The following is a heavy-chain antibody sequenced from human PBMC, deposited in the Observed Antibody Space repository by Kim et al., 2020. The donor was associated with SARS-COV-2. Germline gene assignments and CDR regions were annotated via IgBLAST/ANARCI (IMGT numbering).Heavy chain of an antibody. J-gene: IGHJ4*02. CDR1: GFTVSSNY. Sequence: GGSLRLSCAASGFTVSSNYMSWVRQAPGKGLEWVSVIYSGGSTYYADSVKGRFTISRDNSKNTLYLQMNILRAEDTAVYYCARGLLWFGEPDPFYFDYWGQGTLVTVSS. CDR3: ARGLLWFGEPDPFYFDY. CDR2: IYSGGST. V-gene: IGHV3-53*01. D-gene: IGHD3-10*01.